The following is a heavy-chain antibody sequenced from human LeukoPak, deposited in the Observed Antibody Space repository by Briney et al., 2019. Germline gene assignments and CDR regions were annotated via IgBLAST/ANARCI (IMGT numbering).Heavy chain of an antibody. D-gene: IGHD2-15*01. CDR1: GGTFSSYA. CDR2: IIPIFGTA. CDR3: ARAHVGYCRGSSCYGYD. V-gene: IGHV1-69*05. J-gene: IGHJ4*02. Sequence: ASVKVSCKASGGTFSSYAISWVRQAPGQGLEWMGGIIPIFGTANYAQKFQGRVTITTDESTSTAYMELSSLRSEDTAVYYCARAHVGYCRGSSCYGYDWGQGTLVCVSS.